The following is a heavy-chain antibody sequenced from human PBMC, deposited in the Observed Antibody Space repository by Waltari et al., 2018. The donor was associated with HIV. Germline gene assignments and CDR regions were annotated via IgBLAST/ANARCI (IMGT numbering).Heavy chain of an antibody. CDR3: ARDLKDYDFWSPVDV. Sequence: EVQLVESGGGLVQPGGSLRLSCAASGFPFSTYWVTWVRQAPGKGLEWLANRKQDGSEKYYADSVKGRFTVSRDNNKKSLYLQMSSLRAEDTAVYYCARDLKDYDFWSPVDVWGQGTTVTVSS. CDR1: GFPFSTYW. J-gene: IGHJ6*02. D-gene: IGHD3-3*01. CDR2: RKQDGSEK. V-gene: IGHV3-7*01.